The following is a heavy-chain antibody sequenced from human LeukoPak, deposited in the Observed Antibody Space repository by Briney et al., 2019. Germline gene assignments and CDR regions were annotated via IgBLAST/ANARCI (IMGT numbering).Heavy chain of an antibody. Sequence: SETLSLTCTVSGGSISSSSYYWDWIRQPPGKGLEWIGSIYYSGSTYYNPSLKSRVTISVDTSKNQFSLKLSSVTAADTAVYYCARGGATTLLAAAGTEFDYWGQGTLVTVSS. V-gene: IGHV4-39*01. J-gene: IGHJ4*02. CDR2: IYYSGST. D-gene: IGHD6-13*01. CDR3: ARGGATTLLAAAGTEFDY. CDR1: GGSISSSSYY.